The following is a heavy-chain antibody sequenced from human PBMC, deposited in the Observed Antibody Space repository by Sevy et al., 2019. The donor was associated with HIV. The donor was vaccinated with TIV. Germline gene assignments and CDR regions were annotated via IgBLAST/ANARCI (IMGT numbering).Heavy chain of an antibody. J-gene: IGHJ6*02. V-gene: IGHV3-7*01. CDR2: IKQDGSEK. D-gene: IGHD1-20*01. Sequence: GGSLRLSCAASGFTFSSYWMSWVRQAPGKGLEWVANIKQDGSEKYYVDSVKGRFTICRDNAKNSLYLQMNILRAEDTAVDYCARGRHNWENYYYYYGMDVWGQGTTVTVSS. CDR1: GFTFSSYW. CDR3: ARGRHNWENYYYYYGMDV.